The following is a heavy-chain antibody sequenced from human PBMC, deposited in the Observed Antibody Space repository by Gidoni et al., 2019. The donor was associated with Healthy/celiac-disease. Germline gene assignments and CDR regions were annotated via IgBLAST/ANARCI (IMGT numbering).Heavy chain of an antibody. CDR3: AADRDGGEYYYYYGMDV. J-gene: IGHJ6*02. Sequence: QMQPVQSGPEVKKPGTPVKVPCKASGITFTSSAMQWVRQARGQRLEWTGWIVVGSGNTNYAQKFQERVTITRDMSTSTAYMELSSLRSEDTAVYYCAADRDGGEYYYYYGMDVWGRGTTVTVSS. CDR2: IVVGSGNT. CDR1: GITFTSSA. V-gene: IGHV1-58*02. D-gene: IGHD2-15*01.